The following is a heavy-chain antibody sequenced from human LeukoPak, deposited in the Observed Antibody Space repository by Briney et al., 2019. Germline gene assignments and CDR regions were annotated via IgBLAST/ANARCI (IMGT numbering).Heavy chain of an antibody. Sequence: GGSLRLSCAASGFTVSSSYMSWVRQAPGKGPEWVSVIYSGGSTYYADSVKGRFTISRDNSKNTLYLQMNSLRAEDTAVYYCARRDGTGVYFDYWGQGTLVTVSS. V-gene: IGHV3-66*04. J-gene: IGHJ4*02. CDR1: GFTVSSSY. D-gene: IGHD5-24*01. CDR2: IYSGGST. CDR3: ARRDGTGVYFDY.